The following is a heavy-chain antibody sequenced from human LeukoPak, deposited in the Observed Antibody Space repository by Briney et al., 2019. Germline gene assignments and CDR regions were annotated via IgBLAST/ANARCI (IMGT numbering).Heavy chain of an antibody. CDR3: ARGRRRAARPASPRHYCGMDV. V-gene: IGHV4-34*01. CDR2: INHSGST. D-gene: IGHD6-6*01. CDR1: GGSFSGYY. J-gene: IGHJ6*02. Sequence: PSETLSLTCAVYGGSFSGYYWSWIRQPPGKGLEWIGEINHSGSTNYNPSLKSRVTISVDTSKNQFSLKLSSVTAADTAVYYCARGRRRAARPASPRHYCGMDVWGQGTTVTVSS.